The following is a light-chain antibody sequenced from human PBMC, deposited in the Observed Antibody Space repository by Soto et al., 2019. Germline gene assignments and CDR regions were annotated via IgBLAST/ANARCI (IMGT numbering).Light chain of an antibody. CDR3: QQYNSYPWT. Sequence: DIQMTQSPSTLSASVSDRGTMTCRASQSISSWLAWYQQKPVKAPKLLIYDASSLESGVPSRFSGSGSGTEFTLTISSLQPDDFATYYCQQYNSYPWTFGQGTKVDIK. V-gene: IGKV1-5*01. CDR2: DAS. CDR1: QSISSW. J-gene: IGKJ1*01.